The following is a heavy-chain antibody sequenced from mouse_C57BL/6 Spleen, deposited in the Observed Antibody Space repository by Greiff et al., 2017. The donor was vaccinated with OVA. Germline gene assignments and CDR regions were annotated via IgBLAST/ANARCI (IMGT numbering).Heavy chain of an antibody. CDR3: ARRDYYGSSFYYAMDY. CDR2: ILPGSGST. D-gene: IGHD1-1*01. V-gene: IGHV1-9*01. J-gene: IGHJ4*01. Sequence: VPLQESGAELMKPGDSVKLSCKATGYTFTGYWIALVNPKPGHGLDWLGEILPGSGSTNYNEKFKGKATFTADTYSNTAYMQLSSLTTEDSAIYYCARRDYYGSSFYYAMDYWGQGTSVTVSS. CDR1: GYTFTGYW.